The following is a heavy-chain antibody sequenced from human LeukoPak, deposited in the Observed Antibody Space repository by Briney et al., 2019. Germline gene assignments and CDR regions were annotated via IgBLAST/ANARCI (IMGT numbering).Heavy chain of an antibody. CDR3: ARDRSTALYCSSTSCYKHNWFDH. J-gene: IGHJ5*02. CDR1: GGSISSYY. V-gene: IGHV4-59*12. D-gene: IGHD2-2*02. CDR2: IYYSGST. Sequence: SETLSLTCTVSGGSISSYYWSWIRQPPGKGLEWIGYIYYSGSTNYNPSLKSRVTMSVDTSKNQFSLKLSSVTAADTAVYYCARDRSTALYCSSTSCYKHNWFDHWGQGTLVTVSS.